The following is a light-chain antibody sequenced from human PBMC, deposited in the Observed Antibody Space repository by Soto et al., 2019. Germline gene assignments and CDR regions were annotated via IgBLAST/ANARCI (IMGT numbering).Light chain of an antibody. Sequence: EIGLTQSPGTLSLSPGERATLSCRASQSVSSSYLAWYQQKPGQAPRLLIYGASSRATGVPGRFSGSGSGTEFTLTISSLQSEDFAVYFCQQYHHWPRTFGHGTKVDI. CDR3: QQYHHWPRT. CDR2: GAS. V-gene: IGKV3-15*01. J-gene: IGKJ1*01. CDR1: QSVSSSY.